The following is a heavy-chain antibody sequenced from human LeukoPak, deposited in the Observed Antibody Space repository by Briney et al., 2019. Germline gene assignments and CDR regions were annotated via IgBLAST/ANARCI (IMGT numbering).Heavy chain of an antibody. V-gene: IGHV3-9*01. J-gene: IGHJ4*02. CDR1: GFTFDDCA. CDR2: ISWNSDNI. D-gene: IGHD3-22*01. CDR3: AKAYDSSNYYLDK. Sequence: GGSLRLSCAASGFTFDDCAMHWVRQAPGKGLEWVSGISWNSDNIDYADSVKGRFIISRDNAKNSLYLQMNSLRAEDTALYYCAKAYDSSNYYLDKWGQGTLVTVSS.